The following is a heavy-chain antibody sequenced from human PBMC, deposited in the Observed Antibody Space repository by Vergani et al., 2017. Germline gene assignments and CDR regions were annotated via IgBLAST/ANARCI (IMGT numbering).Heavy chain of an antibody. D-gene: IGHD6-19*01. CDR3: ARDPNSSGWYXFDY. Sequence: EVQLVESGGGLVKPGGSLRLSCTASGFTFSSYSMTWVRQAPGKGLEWVSSISSSSSYIYYADSVKGRFTISRDNAKNSLYLQMNSLRAEDTAVYYCARDPNSSGWYXFDYWGQGTLVTVSS. V-gene: IGHV3-21*01. CDR2: ISSSSSYI. J-gene: IGHJ4*02. CDR1: GFTFSSYS.